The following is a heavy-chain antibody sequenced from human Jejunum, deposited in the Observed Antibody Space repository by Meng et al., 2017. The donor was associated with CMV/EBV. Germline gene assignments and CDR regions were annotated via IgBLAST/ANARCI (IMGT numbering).Heavy chain of an antibody. D-gene: IGHD2-8*01. J-gene: IGHJ4*02. Sequence: TVSGASMRNYYLSWIRQPPGKGLEWIGNIYYDGARNYNPSLKSRMIILIDTSKNQFSLKVGSVTAADTAVYYCARGNRATDANFDYWGQGTLVTVSS. V-gene: IGHV4-59*01. CDR2: IYYDGAR. CDR3: ARGNRATDANFDY. CDR1: GASMRNYY.